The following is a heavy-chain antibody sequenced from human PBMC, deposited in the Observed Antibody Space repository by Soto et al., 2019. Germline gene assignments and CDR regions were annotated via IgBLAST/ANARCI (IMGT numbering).Heavy chain of an antibody. V-gene: IGHV1-3*01. CDR2: INPDNGNT. J-gene: IGHJ5*02. CDR3: ARGIATGQLAP. D-gene: IGHD2-15*01. CDR1: GYTFTRYT. Sequence: QVQLVQSGAEVKKPGASVKISCKASGYTFTRYTMNWERQAPGQRLEWMGWINPDNGNTKSSQKFQDRVMITRDTSASTAYMDLSSLRSEDTAVYYCARGIATGQLAPWGQGTLVTVSS.